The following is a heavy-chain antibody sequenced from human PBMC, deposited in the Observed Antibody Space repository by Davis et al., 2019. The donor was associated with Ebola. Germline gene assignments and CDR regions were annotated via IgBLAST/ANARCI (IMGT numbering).Heavy chain of an antibody. Sequence: SETLSLTCAVYSGSFSDYYWSWIRQPPGKGLEWIGEINHSGSTKYNPSLKSRVTVLVDTSKNQFSLKLTSVTAADTAVYYCASLDIVATIVNYWGQGTLVTVSS. CDR2: INHSGST. D-gene: IGHD5-12*01. J-gene: IGHJ4*02. CDR3: ASLDIVATIVNY. CDR1: SGSFSDYY. V-gene: IGHV4-34*01.